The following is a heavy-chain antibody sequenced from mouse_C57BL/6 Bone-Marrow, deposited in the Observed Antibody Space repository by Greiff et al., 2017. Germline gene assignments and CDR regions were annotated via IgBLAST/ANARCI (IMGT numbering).Heavy chain of an antibody. V-gene: IGHV5-4*03. CDR1: GFTFSSYA. J-gene: IGHJ2*01. Sequence: EVKVVESGGGLVKPGGSLKLSCAASGFTFSSYAMSWVRQTPEKRLEWVATISDGGSYTYYPDNVKGRFTISRDNAKNNLYLQMSHLKSEDTAMYYCALSGFDSWGQGTTLTVSS. CDR3: ALSGFDS. D-gene: IGHD3-1*01. CDR2: ISDGGSYT.